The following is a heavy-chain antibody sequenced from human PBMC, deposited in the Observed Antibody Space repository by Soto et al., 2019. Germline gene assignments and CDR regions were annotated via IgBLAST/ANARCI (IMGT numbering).Heavy chain of an antibody. CDR3: ARFYYCYYGMDV. CDR2: ISSSSSTM. CDR1: GFTFSSYS. J-gene: IGHJ6*02. V-gene: IGHV3-48*02. Sequence: PGGSLTLSCAASGFTFSSYSLNWVRQAQGKGLELVSYISSSSSTMYYADSVNGRFNISTDNAKNSLYLHMNSLRHDDTAVYYCARFYYCYYGMDVWGQGTTVTVSS.